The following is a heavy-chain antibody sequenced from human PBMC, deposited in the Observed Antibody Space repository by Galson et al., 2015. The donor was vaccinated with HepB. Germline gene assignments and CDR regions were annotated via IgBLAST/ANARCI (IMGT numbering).Heavy chain of an antibody. CDR2: ISGSYSTT. D-gene: IGHD2-2*01. V-gene: IGHV3-23*01. CDR3: ARAGAVVPVRVGYYYYGMDV. J-gene: IGHJ6*02. Sequence: SLRLSCAASGFTSSSSAMTWVRQPPGKGLEWVSGISGSYSTTYYADSVKGRFTISRDKSKNTLYLQMNNLRAEDTAIYYCARAGAVVPVRVGYYYYGMDVCGQGTTVTVS. CDR1: GFTSSSSA.